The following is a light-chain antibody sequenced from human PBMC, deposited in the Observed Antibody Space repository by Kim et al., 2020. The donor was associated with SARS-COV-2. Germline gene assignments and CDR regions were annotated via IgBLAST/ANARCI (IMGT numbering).Light chain of an antibody. V-gene: IGKV4-1*01. Sequence: ATITHKSRQRCFTRLNNENLLGWHQQKPGQLPRLLIYGASSRESGGPDRFGGSGSGTDFTLTISSLQAEDVAVYYCQQYYTTPITFGQGTRLEIK. CDR3: QQYYTTPIT. J-gene: IGKJ5*01. CDR1: QRCFTRLNNENL. CDR2: GAS.